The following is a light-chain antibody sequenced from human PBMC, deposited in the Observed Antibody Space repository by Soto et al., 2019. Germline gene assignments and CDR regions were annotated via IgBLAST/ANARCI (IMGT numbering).Light chain of an antibody. CDR3: QQYNNWPPWT. J-gene: IGKJ1*01. V-gene: IGKV3-15*01. CDR2: GAS. Sequence: EILMTQSPATLSVSPGERATLSCRASQSVSSNLAWYQQKSGQAPRLLIYGASTRATGIPARFSGSGSGTEFTLTISSLQSEDFAVYYCQQYNNWPPWTFGQGTKV. CDR1: QSVSSN.